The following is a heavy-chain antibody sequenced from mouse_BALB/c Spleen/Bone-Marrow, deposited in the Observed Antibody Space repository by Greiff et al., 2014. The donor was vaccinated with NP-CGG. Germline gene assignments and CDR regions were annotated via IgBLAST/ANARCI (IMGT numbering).Heavy chain of an antibody. CDR1: GYTFTSYW. Sequence: QVQLQQSGAELVKPGASVKLSCKASGYTFTSYWMHWVKQRPGQGLEWIGEINPSNGRSNYNEKFKSKATLTVDKSSSTAYMQLSSLTSEDSAVYYCARRGNYGAMDYWGQGTSVTVSS. J-gene: IGHJ4*01. CDR3: ARRGNYGAMDY. V-gene: IGHV1S81*02. CDR2: INPSNGRS. D-gene: IGHD2-1*01.